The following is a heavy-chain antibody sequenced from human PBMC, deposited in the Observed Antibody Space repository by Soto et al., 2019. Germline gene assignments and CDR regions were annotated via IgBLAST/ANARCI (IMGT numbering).Heavy chain of an antibody. J-gene: IGHJ4*02. V-gene: IGHV3-30*19. D-gene: IGHD2-21*02. CDR1: GFSFSIYG. Sequence: GSLQLSCAASGFSFSIYGMHRVRQAAEKGLEWVAVISYDGSNKYYADSVKGRFTISRDNSKNTLYLQMNSLRDEDTAVYYCAKATNPLLGGDIDYCGQGTLVIVSS. CDR2: ISYDGSNK. CDR3: AKATNPLLGGDIDY.